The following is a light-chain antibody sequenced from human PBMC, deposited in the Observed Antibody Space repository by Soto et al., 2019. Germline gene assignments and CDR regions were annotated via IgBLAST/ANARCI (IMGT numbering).Light chain of an antibody. CDR2: EVT. J-gene: IGLJ1*01. V-gene: IGLV2-14*01. CDR1: SSDVGIYNY. Sequence: QSVLTQPASVSGSAGQSIAISCTGSSSDVGIYNYVSWYQQHPGKVPKLIIYEVTSRPSGVSIRFSGSKSGNTASLTISGLQPEDEADYYCSSYAGSNNPLYVFGTGTNVTVL. CDR3: SSYAGSNNPLYV.